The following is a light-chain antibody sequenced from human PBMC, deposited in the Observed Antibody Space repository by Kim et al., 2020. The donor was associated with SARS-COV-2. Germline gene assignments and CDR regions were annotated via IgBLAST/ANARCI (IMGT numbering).Light chain of an antibody. CDR2: DAT. V-gene: IGKV3-11*01. Sequence: PGERVTLSCRASQSVSNYLAWYRQKRGQVPRLLIYDATNRATGIPTRFSGGGSGTDFTLTISALEPEDFAVYYCQQRHSWPLTFGGGTKVDI. J-gene: IGKJ4*01. CDR3: QQRHSWPLT. CDR1: QSVSNY.